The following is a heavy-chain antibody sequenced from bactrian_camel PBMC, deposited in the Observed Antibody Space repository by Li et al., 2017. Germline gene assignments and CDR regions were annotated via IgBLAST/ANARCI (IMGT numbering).Heavy chain of an antibody. J-gene: IGHJ6*01. CDR2: IYSDGSNT. D-gene: IGHD3*01. CDR3: AAGTRIIVGDYCDGITT. CDR1: GLTFSNYY. Sequence: HVQLVESGGGLAQLGGSMRLSCAASGLTFSNYYMNWVRQAPGKGLEWVSSIYSDGSNTYYADFVKGRFTISRDNAKNIIYLQMSSLTPDDTAMYYCAAGTRIIVGDYCDGITTWGQGTQVTVS. V-gene: IGHV3-2*01.